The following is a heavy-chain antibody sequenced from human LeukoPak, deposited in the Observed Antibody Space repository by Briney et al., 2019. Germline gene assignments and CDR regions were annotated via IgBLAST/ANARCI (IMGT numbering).Heavy chain of an antibody. J-gene: IGHJ4*02. V-gene: IGHV4-59*13. CDR1: GASIDNYY. CDR3: TKGYYEPFDK. Sequence: SETLSLTCTVSGASIDNYYWDWIRQSPGKGLEWIACISNSGSTKYNPSLTDRATMSVDRSKNQVSLRLRSVTAADTGVYYCTKGYYEPFDKWGQGTLVTVSS. CDR2: ISNSGST. D-gene: IGHD3-22*01.